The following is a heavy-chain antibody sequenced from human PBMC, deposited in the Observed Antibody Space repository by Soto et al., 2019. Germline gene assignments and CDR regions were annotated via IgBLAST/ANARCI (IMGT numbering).Heavy chain of an antibody. V-gene: IGHV3-23*01. D-gene: IGHD3-22*01. J-gene: IGHJ4*02. CDR2: ISGSGGST. Sequence: GGSLRLSCAASGFTFSSYAMSWVRQAPGKGLEWVSAISGSGGSTYYADSVKGRFTISRDNSKNTLYLQMNSLRAEDTAVYYFAKVGPLVVFTTVGYFFDYWGRGTLVTVSS. CDR1: GFTFSSYA. CDR3: AKVGPLVVFTTVGYFFDY.